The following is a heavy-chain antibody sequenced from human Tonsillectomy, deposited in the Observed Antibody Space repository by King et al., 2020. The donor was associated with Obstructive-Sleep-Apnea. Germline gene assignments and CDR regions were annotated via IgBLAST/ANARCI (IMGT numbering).Heavy chain of an antibody. V-gene: IGHV1-69*09. D-gene: IGHD1-26*01. CDR1: GGTFSNYA. CDR3: ARYVVGTVGATVGATDPPEYYFHY. J-gene: IGHJ4*02. Sequence: QLVQSGAEMKKPGSSVKVSCKASGGTFSNYAIIWVRQAPGQGLELMGGIIPILGVANHAQKFQGRVTIAADKSTNTSYMERSSQTSEDTAVYYCARYVVGTVGATVGATDPPEYYFHYWGQGTLVTVSS. CDR2: IIPILGVA.